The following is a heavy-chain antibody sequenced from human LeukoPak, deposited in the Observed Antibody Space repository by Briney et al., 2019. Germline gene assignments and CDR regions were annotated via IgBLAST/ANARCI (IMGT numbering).Heavy chain of an antibody. J-gene: IGHJ3*02. CDR3: ARARPVPPVSAAFDI. CDR1: GFTVSSNY. D-gene: IGHD1-14*01. CDR2: IYSGGST. V-gene: IGHV3-66*01. Sequence: GGSLRLSCAASGFTVSSNYMSWVRQAPGKGLGWVSVIYSGGSTYYADSVKGRFTISRDNSKNTLYLQMNSLRAEDTAVYYCARARPVPPVSAAFDIWGQGTMVTVSS.